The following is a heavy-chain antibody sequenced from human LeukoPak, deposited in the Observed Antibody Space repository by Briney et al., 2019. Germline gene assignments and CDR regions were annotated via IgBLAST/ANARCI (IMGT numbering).Heavy chain of an antibody. J-gene: IGHJ4*02. Sequence: SETLSLTCTVSGGSISSGSYYWSWTRQPAGKGLEWIGRIYTSGSTNYNPSLKSRVTISVDTSKNQFSLKLSSVTAADTAVYYCARAVYGDGDFDYWGQGTLVTVSS. D-gene: IGHD4-17*01. V-gene: IGHV4-61*02. CDR2: IYTSGST. CDR3: ARAVYGDGDFDY. CDR1: GGSISSGSYY.